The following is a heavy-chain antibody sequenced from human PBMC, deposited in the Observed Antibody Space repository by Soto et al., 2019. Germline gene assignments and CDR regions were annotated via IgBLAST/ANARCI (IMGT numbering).Heavy chain of an antibody. CDR1: GFTFSNYG. D-gene: IGHD6-19*01. Sequence: PGGSLRLSCAASGFTFSNYGMHWVRQAPGKGLEWVAVISYDGSNEYYADSVKGRFIISRDNSKNTLYLQMNSLRAEDTAMYYCAKDLRQWLAPQYFQHWGQGTLVTVSS. CDR2: ISYDGSNE. J-gene: IGHJ1*01. V-gene: IGHV3-30*18. CDR3: AKDLRQWLAPQYFQH.